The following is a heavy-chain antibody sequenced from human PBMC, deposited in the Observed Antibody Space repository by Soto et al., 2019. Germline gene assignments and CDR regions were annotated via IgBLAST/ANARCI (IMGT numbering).Heavy chain of an antibody. V-gene: IGHV4-59*01. D-gene: IGHD1-26*01. Sequence: PPETLSLTCTVSGGSISSYYWSWIRQPPGKGLEWVAYVYYSGSTNYNPSLGSRVTISVDKSKNQFSLKMTSVTGADTAVYYCARGRSHEWELLVQYFDYWGQGTLVTVSS. J-gene: IGHJ4*02. CDR2: VYYSGST. CDR3: ARGRSHEWELLVQYFDY. CDR1: GGSISSYY.